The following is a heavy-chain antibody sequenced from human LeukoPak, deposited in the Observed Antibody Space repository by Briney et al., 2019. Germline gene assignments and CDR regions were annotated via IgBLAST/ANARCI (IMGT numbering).Heavy chain of an antibody. D-gene: IGHD2-2*01. Sequence: GGSLRLSCAASGFTFSSYWMSWVRQAPGKGLEWVANIKQDGSEKYYVDSVKGRFTISRDNSENTLFLQMNSLRAEDTAVYYCAKEPREYCSSTSCPNWFDSWGQGTLVTVSS. J-gene: IGHJ5*01. CDR3: AKEPREYCSSTSCPNWFDS. V-gene: IGHV3-7*03. CDR1: GFTFSSYW. CDR2: IKQDGSEK.